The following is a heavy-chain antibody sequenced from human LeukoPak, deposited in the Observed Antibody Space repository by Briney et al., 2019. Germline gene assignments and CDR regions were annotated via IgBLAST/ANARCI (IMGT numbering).Heavy chain of an antibody. CDR1: GYTFTSYD. CDR3: VVRFFVPSYGNDGFDY. V-gene: IGHV1-69*06. D-gene: IGHD3-3*01. CDR2: IIPIFGTA. Sequence: ASVKASCKASGYTFTSYDINWVRQAPGQGLEWMGGIIPIFGTANYAQKFQGRVTITADKSTSTAYMELSSLRSEDTAVYYCVVRFFVPSYGNDGFDYWGQGTLVTVSS. J-gene: IGHJ4*02.